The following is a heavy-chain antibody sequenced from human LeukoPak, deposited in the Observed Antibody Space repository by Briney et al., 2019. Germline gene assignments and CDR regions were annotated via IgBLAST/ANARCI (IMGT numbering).Heavy chain of an antibody. CDR1: GGSISSYY. V-gene: IGHV4-4*07. Sequence: SETLSPTCTVSGGSISSYYWSWIRQPAGKGLEWIGRIYTSGSTNYNPSLKSRVTISLDTSKSQFSLKLSSVSAADTAVYYCARMGKNWESGYAMDVWGQGTTVTVSS. CDR3: ARMGKNWESGYAMDV. D-gene: IGHD7-27*01. CDR2: IYTSGST. J-gene: IGHJ6*02.